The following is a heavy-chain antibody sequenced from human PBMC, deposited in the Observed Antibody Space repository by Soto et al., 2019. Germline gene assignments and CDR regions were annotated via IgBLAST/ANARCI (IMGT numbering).Heavy chain of an antibody. CDR3: AKSVVVVAATHFDY. V-gene: IGHV3-30*18. CDR1: GFTFSSYG. Sequence: GGSLRLSCAASGFTFSSYGMHLVRQAPGKGLEWVAVISYDGSNKYYADSVKGRFTISRDNSKNTLYLQMNSLRAEDTAVYYCAKSVVVVAATHFDYWGQGTLVTVSS. CDR2: ISYDGSNK. J-gene: IGHJ4*02. D-gene: IGHD2-15*01.